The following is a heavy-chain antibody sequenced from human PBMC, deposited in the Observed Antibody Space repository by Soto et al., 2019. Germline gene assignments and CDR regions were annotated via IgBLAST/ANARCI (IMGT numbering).Heavy chain of an antibody. CDR1: GGSISSYY. Sequence: SETLSLTCTVSGGSISSYYWSWIRQPPGKGLEWIGYIYYSGSTNYNPSLKSRVTISVDTSKNQFSLKLSSVTAADTAVYYCARQLRFLEPGFDPWGQGTLVTVSS. CDR2: IYYSGST. J-gene: IGHJ5*02. CDR3: ARQLRFLEPGFDP. V-gene: IGHV4-59*08. D-gene: IGHD3-3*01.